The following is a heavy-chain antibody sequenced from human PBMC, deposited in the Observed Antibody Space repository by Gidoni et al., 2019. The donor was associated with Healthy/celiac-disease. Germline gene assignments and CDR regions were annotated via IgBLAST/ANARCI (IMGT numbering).Heavy chain of an antibody. CDR3: AHHVAAAGLFYFDY. D-gene: IGHD6-13*01. J-gene: IGHJ4*02. V-gene: IGHV2-5*01. CDR1: GFSLSTSGVG. CDR2: IYWNDDK. Sequence: QITLQESAPTLVHPTQTLTLTCPFSGFSLSTSGVGVGWIRQPPGKALEWLALIYWNDDKSYSPSLKSRLTITKDTSKNQVVLTMTNMDPVDTATYYCAHHVAAAGLFYFDYGGQGTLVTVSS.